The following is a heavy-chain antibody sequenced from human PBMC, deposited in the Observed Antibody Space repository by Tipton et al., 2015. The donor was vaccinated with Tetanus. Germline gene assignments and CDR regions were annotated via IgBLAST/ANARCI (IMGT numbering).Heavy chain of an antibody. V-gene: IGHV3-30*18. CDR3: AKEDGIAVAQYYFDY. D-gene: IGHD6-19*01. CDR2: ISYDGSNK. Sequence: ALRLSYAASGFTFSSYGMHWVRQAPGKGLEWVAVISYDGSNKYYADSVKGRFTISRDNSKNTLYLQMNSLRAEDTAVYYCAKEDGIAVAQYYFDYWGQGTLVTVSS. J-gene: IGHJ4*02. CDR1: GFTFSSYG.